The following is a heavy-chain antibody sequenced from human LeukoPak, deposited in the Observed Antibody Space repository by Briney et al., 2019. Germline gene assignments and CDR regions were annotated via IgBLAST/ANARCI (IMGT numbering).Heavy chain of an antibody. V-gene: IGHV3-48*03. D-gene: IGHD6-6*01. Sequence: SGGSLRLSCVASGFTFNTYEMNWVRQAPGKGLEWISYISSGGTAVHHADSVKGRFTISRDNAKNSLYLQMNSLRAEDTAVYCCTREAPDAFDIWGQGTVVTVSS. CDR2: ISSGGTAV. CDR3: TREAPDAFDI. J-gene: IGHJ3*02. CDR1: GFTFNTYE.